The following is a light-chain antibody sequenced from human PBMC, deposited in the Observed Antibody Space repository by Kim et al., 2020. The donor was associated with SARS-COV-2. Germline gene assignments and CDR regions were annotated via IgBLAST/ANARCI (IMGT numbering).Light chain of an antibody. CDR1: SSDVGGYNY. CDR2: DVS. V-gene: IGLV2-14*03. CDR3: SSYTSSRTVDV. Sequence: QSALTQPASVSGSPGQSITISCTGTSSDVGGYNYVSWYQQHPGKAPKLMIYDVSNRPSGVSNRFSGSKSGNTASLTISVLQAEDEADYYCSSYTSSRTVDVFGGGTQLTVL. J-gene: IGLJ3*02.